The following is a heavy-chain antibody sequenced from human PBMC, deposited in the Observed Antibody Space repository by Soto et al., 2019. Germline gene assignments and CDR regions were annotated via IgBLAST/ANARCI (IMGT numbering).Heavy chain of an antibody. D-gene: IGHD2-2*01. CDR2: ISASGGST. Sequence: EVQLLESGGGLVQPGGSLRLSCAASGFTFSNYAMSWVRQAPGKGLEWVSAISASGGSTYYADSVKGRFTISRDNSKNKLNLKMNSLRAEDTAVYYCARGRYCSTASCYWGWYYYSYGMDVWGQGTTVTVSS. CDR1: GFTFSNYA. J-gene: IGHJ6*02. CDR3: ARGRYCSTASCYWGWYYYSYGMDV. V-gene: IGHV3-23*01.